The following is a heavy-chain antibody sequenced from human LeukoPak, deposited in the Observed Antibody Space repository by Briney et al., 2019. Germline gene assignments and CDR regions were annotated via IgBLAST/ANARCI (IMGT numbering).Heavy chain of an antibody. V-gene: IGHV3-11*06. J-gene: IGHJ6*03. Sequence: GGSLRLSCAASGFTFNDYYMTWIRQAPGKGLEWVSSISSSSSYIYYADSVKGRFTISRDNAKNSLYLQMNSLRAEDTAVYYCARDGSYSYGYYYYYYYMDVWGKGTTVTVSS. CDR3: ARDGSYSYGYYYYYYYMDV. CDR2: ISSSSSYI. CDR1: GFTFNDYY. D-gene: IGHD5-18*01.